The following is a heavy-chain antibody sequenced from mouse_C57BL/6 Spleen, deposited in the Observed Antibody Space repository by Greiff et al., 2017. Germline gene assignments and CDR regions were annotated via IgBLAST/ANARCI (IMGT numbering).Heavy chain of an antibody. CDR2: IDTVDSDT. V-gene: IGHV1-74*01. J-gene: IGHJ2*01. CDR3: AISGNGSSWDY. D-gene: IGHD1-1*01. CDR1: GYTFTSYW. Sequence: QVQLKQPGAELVKPGASVKVSCKASGYTFTSYWMHWVKQRPGQGLEWIGRIDTVDSDTDYNQKFKGKATMNVDKSSSTAYMQLRSLTSEDSAVYYCAISGNGSSWDYWGQGTTLTVYS.